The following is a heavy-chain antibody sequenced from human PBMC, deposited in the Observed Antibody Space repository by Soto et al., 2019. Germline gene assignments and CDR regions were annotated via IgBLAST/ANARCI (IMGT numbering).Heavy chain of an antibody. J-gene: IGHJ5*02. Sequence: QVQLVQSGAEVKQPGSSVKVSCKASGGTFSSYAISWVRQAPGQGLEWMGGIIPIFGTANYAQKFQGRVTITADESTSTAYMELSSLRSEDTAVYYCARVAVYCSSTSCYINWFDPWGQGTLVTVSS. CDR2: IIPIFGTA. CDR1: GGTFSSYA. CDR3: ARVAVYCSSTSCYINWFDP. D-gene: IGHD2-2*02. V-gene: IGHV1-69*01.